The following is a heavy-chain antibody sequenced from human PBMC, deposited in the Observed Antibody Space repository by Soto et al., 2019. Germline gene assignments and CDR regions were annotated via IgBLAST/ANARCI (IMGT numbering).Heavy chain of an antibody. J-gene: IGHJ3*02. CDR1: GFTLSNYA. CDR2: ISYDGDNK. V-gene: IGHV3-30*03. CDR3: ASPFDAFDI. Sequence: QVQVVESGGGVVQPGRSLRLSCAASGFTLSNYAMHWVRQVPGKGLEWVAVISYDGDNKYYADSVKGRFTISRDNSKNTLYLQMNSLRAEDTAVYYCASPFDAFDIWGQGTMVTVSS.